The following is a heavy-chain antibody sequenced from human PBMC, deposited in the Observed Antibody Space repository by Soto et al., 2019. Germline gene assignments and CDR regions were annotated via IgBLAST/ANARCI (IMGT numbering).Heavy chain of an antibody. CDR1: GDSISNYY. Sequence: SESLSHTTTVPGDSISNYYCRLIRQPPERGLEWIGYIYYSGSTNYNPSLKSRVTISVDTSKNQFSLKLSSVTAADTAVYYCARAWGHYDFWSGSGAFDIWGQGTMVTVSS. J-gene: IGHJ3*02. CDR3: ARAWGHYDFWSGSGAFDI. CDR2: IYYSGST. V-gene: IGHV4-59*01. D-gene: IGHD3-3*01.